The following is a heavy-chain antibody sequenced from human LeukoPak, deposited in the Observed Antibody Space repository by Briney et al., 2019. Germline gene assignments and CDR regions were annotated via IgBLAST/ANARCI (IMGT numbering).Heavy chain of an antibody. D-gene: IGHD2-2*01. CDR3: AREGGYCSSTSCYPGADWFDP. CDR1: GGTFSSYA. Sequence: SVKVSCKASGGTFSSYAISWVRQAPGQGLEWMGGIFPIFGTANYAQKFQGRVTITTDESTSTAYMELSSLRSEDTAVYYCAREGGYCSSTSCYPGADWFDPWGQGTLSPSPQ. J-gene: IGHJ5*02. CDR2: IFPIFGTA. V-gene: IGHV1-69*05.